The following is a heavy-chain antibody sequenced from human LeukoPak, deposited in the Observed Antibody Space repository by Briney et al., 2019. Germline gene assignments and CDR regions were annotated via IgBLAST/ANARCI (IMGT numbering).Heavy chain of an antibody. CDR3: ARVTLYGESALDY. CDR1: GFTFSDHY. Sequence: GGSLRLSCAASGFTFSDHYMSWIRQAPGKGLEWVSYISGSSHYTNTADSVKGRFTISRDNAKNSLFLQMNSLKTEDTAVYYCARVTLYGESALDYWGQGALVTVSS. D-gene: IGHD4-17*01. V-gene: IGHV3-11*06. CDR2: ISGSSHYT. J-gene: IGHJ4*02.